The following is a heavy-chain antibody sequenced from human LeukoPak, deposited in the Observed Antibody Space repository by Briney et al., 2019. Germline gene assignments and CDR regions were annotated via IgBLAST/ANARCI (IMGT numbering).Heavy chain of an antibody. CDR2: MYYSGST. D-gene: IGHD3-22*01. J-gene: IGHJ4*02. Sequence: SETLSLTCTVSGGSISSSSYYWGWIRQPPGKGLEWIASMYYSGSTCYNPSLKSRVTISVDTSKTQFSLKLSSVTAADTAVYYCARHPSYYYDSSGYYQDYWGQGTLVTVSS. CDR1: GGSISSSSYY. CDR3: ARHPSYYYDSSGYYQDY. V-gene: IGHV4-39*01.